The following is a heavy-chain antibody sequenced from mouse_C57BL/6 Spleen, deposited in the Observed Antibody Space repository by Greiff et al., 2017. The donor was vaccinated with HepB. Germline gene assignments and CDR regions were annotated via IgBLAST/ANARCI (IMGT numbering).Heavy chain of an antibody. V-gene: IGHV1-85*01. J-gene: IGHJ3*01. Sequence: QVQLQQSGPELVKPGASVKLSCKASGYTFTSYDINWVKQRPGQGLEWVGWIYPRDGSTKYNEKFKGKATLTVDTSSSTAYMELHSLTSEDSAVYFCARKTIEGYTWFAYWGQGTLVTVSA. D-gene: IGHD2-2*01. CDR2: IYPRDGST. CDR3: ARKTIEGYTWFAY. CDR1: GYTFTSYD.